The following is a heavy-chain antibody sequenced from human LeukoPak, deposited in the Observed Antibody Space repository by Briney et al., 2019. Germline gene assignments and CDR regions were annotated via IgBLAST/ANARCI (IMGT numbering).Heavy chain of an antibody. Sequence: QPGGSLRLSCAASGFTISMHWMSWVRQAPGEGLEWVANIKQDGSEKYYVDSVKGRFTISRDNAKNSLHLQMNSLTPEDTAVYYCVSHSSGYFGWGQGTLVTVSS. V-gene: IGHV3-7*01. CDR2: IKQDGSEK. J-gene: IGHJ4*02. CDR1: GFTISMHW. CDR3: VSHSSGYFG. D-gene: IGHD3-22*01.